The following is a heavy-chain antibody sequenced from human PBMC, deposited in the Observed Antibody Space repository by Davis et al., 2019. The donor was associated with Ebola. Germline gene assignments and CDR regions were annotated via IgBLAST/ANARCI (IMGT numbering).Heavy chain of an antibody. CDR3: AKVWAKVGANYFDY. J-gene: IGHJ4*02. CDR2: ISYDGSNK. D-gene: IGHD1-26*01. Sequence: GESLKISCAASGFTFSTHAMHWVRQAPGKGLQWVAVISYDGSNKYYADSVKGRFTISRDNSKNTLYLQMNSLRAEDTAVYYCAKVWAKVGANYFDYWGQGTLVTVSS. CDR1: GFTFSTHA. V-gene: IGHV3-30*18.